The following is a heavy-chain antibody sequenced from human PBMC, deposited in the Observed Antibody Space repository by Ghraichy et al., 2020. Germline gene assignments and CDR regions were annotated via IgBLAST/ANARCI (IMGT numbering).Heavy chain of an antibody. D-gene: IGHD2-2*01. Sequence: GESLNISCKGSGYSFSSYWIGWVRQMPGKGLEWMGIIYPGDSDTRYSPSFQGQVTISADKSISTAYLQWSSLKASDTAMYYCARCSRSSTSCYGDYKWFAPWGQGTMVTVSS. J-gene: IGHJ5*02. CDR2: IYPGDSDT. CDR1: GYSFSSYW. CDR3: ARCSRSSTSCYGDYKWFAP. V-gene: IGHV5-51*01.